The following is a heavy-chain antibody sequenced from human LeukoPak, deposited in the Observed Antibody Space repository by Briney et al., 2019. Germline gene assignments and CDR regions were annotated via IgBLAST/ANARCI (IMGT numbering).Heavy chain of an antibody. V-gene: IGHV4-59*01. CDR1: GGSISSYY. D-gene: IGHD4-17*01. CDR2: IYYSGST. CDR3: AESYYGDTPRYYYMDV. Sequence: SETLSLTCTVSGGSISSYYWSWIRQPPGKGLEWIGYIYYSGSTNYNPSLKSRVTISVDTSKNQFSLKLSSVTAADTAVYYCAESYYGDTPRYYYMDVWGKGTTVTVSS. J-gene: IGHJ6*03.